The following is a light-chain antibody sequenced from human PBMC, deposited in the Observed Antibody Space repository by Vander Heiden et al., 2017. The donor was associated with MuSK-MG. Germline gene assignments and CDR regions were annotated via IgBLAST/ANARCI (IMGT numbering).Light chain of an antibody. V-gene: IGKV4-1*01. CDR1: QSVLYSSNNKNY. CDR2: GAS. J-gene: IGKJ1*01. Sequence: DIVLTQSPDSLAVSLGERATIHCKSSQSVLYSSNNKNYLAWYQQKPGKPPKLLIYGASTRESGVPDRFSGSGSGTDFTLTISSLQAEDVAGYYCQQYYSTPVTFGQGTKVEIK. CDR3: QQYYSTPVT.